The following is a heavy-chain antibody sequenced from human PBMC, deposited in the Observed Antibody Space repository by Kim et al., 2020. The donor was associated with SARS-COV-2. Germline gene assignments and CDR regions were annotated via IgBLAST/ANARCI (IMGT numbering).Heavy chain of an antibody. Sequence: KNCADSGEGPFTISRDNSKNALYLQKNGLRAEDTAVYYCARNDYGDFYFDYWGQGTLVTVSS. CDR3: ARNDYGDFYFDY. V-gene: IGHV3-33*01. D-gene: IGHD4-17*01. CDR2: K. J-gene: IGHJ4*02.